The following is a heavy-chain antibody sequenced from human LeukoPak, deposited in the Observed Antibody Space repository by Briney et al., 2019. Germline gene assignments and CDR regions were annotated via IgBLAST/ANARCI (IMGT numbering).Heavy chain of an antibody. D-gene: IGHD1-7*01. V-gene: IGHV3-30*02. CDR2: IRYDGSNK. CDR3: AKDLVGLELSPPGY. CDR1: GFTFSSYA. Sequence: QPGGSLRLSCAASGFTFSSYAMSWVRQAPGKGLEWVAFIRYDGSNKYYADSVKGRFTISRDNSKNTLYLQMNSLRAEDTAVYYCAKDLVGLELSPPGYWGQGTLVTVSS. J-gene: IGHJ4*02.